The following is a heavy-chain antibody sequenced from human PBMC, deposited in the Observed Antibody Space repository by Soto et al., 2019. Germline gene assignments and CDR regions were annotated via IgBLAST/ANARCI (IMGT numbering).Heavy chain of an antibody. CDR2: IRSKANSYAT. Sequence: EVQLVESGGGLVQPGGSLKLSCAASGFTFSGSAMHWVRQASGKGLEWVGRIRSKANSYATAYAASVKGRFTISRDDSKKTAYLQMNSLKTEDTAVYYCTRGGGIAVAGNWGQGTLVTVSS. D-gene: IGHD6-19*01. CDR1: GFTFSGSA. V-gene: IGHV3-73*02. CDR3: TRGGGIAVAGN. J-gene: IGHJ4*02.